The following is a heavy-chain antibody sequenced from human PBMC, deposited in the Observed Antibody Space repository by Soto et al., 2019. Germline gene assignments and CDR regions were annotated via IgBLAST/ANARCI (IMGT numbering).Heavy chain of an antibody. Sequence: GGSLRLSCAASGFTFSSYAMSWVRQAPGKGLEWVSAISGSGGSTYYADSVKGRFTISRDNSKNTLYLQMNSLRAEDTAVYYCAKSRHWNYEWDWFDPWGQGTLVTVSS. CDR3: AKSRHWNYEWDWFDP. CDR2: ISGSGGST. J-gene: IGHJ5*02. V-gene: IGHV3-23*01. CDR1: GFTFSSYA. D-gene: IGHD1-7*01.